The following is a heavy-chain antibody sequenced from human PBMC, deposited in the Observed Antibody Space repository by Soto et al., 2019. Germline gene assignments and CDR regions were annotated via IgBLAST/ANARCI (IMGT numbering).Heavy chain of an antibody. CDR2: ISPYNGDT. Sequence: QVQLVQSGAEVKKPGASVKVSCTTSGYTFTIFGITWVRQAPGQGLEWMGWISPYNGDTKYAEKLEGRGTLTTDTSTDTDYMELTSLTSDDTAEYYCARGGQYRYVDYWGQGTLVTVSS. CDR3: ARGGQYRYVDY. CDR1: GYTFTIFG. V-gene: IGHV1-18*01. D-gene: IGHD2-2*02. J-gene: IGHJ4*02.